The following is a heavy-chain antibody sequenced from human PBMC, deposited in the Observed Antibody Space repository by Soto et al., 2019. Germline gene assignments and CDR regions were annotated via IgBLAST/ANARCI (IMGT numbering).Heavy chain of an antibody. CDR2: IYHSGST. CDR1: GGSINSSGYS. CDR3: AARRPYCTGLTCNVTVDS. Sequence: QLQLQESGSGLVRLSQTLSLSCAVSGGSINSSGYSWSWIRQPPGKGLEWIGYIYHSGSTYYNPSLRSRGAISVTGYKIQVSLKLSSVTAAASAVYYCAARRPYCTGLTCNVTVDSWGQGTLVTVSS. J-gene: IGHJ4*02. D-gene: IGHD2-8*02. V-gene: IGHV4-30-2*01.